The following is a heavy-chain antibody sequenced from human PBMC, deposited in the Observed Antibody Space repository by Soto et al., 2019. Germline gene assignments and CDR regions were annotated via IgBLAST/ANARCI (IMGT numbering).Heavy chain of an antibody. CDR3: AISGYSSSWYEFDD. Sequence: ASVKVSCKASGYTFTSYDINWVRQATGQGLEWMGWMNPNSGNTGYAQKFQGRVPMTRNTSISTAYMELSSLRSEDTAVYYCAISGYSSSWYEFDDWGQGTLVTVSS. D-gene: IGHD6-13*01. J-gene: IGHJ4*02. CDR2: MNPNSGNT. V-gene: IGHV1-8*01. CDR1: GYTFTSYD.